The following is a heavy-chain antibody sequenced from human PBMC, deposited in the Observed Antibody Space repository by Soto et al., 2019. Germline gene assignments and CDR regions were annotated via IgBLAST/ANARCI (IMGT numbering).Heavy chain of an antibody. CDR1: GASFTTTNYF. V-gene: IGHV4-39*01. CDR2: IYYSGST. CDR3: ASPSPYYDFWSGYPDYYYGMDV. D-gene: IGHD3-3*01. Sequence: SATRSLTCSVSGASFTTTNYFWGWIRQPPGKGLEWIGSIYYSGSTYYNPSLKSRVTISVDTSKNQFSLKLSSVTAADTAVYYCASPSPYYDFWSGYPDYYYGMDVWGQGTTVTVSS. J-gene: IGHJ6*02.